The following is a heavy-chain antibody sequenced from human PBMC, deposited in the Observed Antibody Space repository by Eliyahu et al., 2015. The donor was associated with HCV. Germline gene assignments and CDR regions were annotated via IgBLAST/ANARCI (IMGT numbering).Heavy chain of an antibody. V-gene: IGHV1-46*04. Sequence: QVQLVQSGAEVKKPGASVKVSCKASGYTFTSYYMHWVRQAPGQGLEWMGIINPSGGSTSYAQKLQGRVTMTRDTSTSTVYMELSSLRSEDTAVYYCASSSRIQSAPFDPWGQGTLVTVSS. CDR1: GYTFTSYY. J-gene: IGHJ5*02. D-gene: IGHD5-18*01. CDR3: ASSSRIQSAPFDP. CDR2: INPSGGST.